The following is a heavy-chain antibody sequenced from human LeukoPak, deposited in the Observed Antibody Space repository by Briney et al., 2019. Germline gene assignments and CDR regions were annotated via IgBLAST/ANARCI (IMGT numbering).Heavy chain of an antibody. D-gene: IGHD3-22*01. CDR3: ARDRPMIVVADSFDV. J-gene: IGHJ3*01. Sequence: GGSLRLSCAASGFTFSSYEMNWVRQAPGKGLEWVAVISYDGSNKYYASSVMGRFTISRDNSKNTLFLQMNSLRAEDTAVYYCARDRPMIVVADSFDVWGQGTMVTVSS. CDR1: GFTFSSYE. V-gene: IGHV3-30*04. CDR2: ISYDGSNK.